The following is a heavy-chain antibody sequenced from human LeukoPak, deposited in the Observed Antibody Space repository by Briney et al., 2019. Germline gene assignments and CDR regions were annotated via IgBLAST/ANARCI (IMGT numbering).Heavy chain of an antibody. D-gene: IGHD3-16*01. J-gene: IGHJ4*02. CDR2: IYWDDDK. CDR1: GFSLSSTGVG. CDR3: AHKILTSAYPPLFDY. V-gene: IGHV2-5*02. Sequence: SGPTLVKPTQTLTLTCTFSGFSLSSTGVGVGWIRQPPGKALEWLALIYWDDDKRYSASLKSRLTITKDTSKNHVVLIMTNMDPVDTATYYCAHKILTSAYPPLFDYWGQGTLVTVSS.